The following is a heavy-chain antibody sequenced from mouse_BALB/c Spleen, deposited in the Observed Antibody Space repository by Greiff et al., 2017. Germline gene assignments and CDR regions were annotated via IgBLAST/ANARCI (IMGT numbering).Heavy chain of an antibody. J-gene: IGHJ3*01. CDR2: IDPANGNT. CDR3: ARRGLYYDCPWFAY. CDR1: GFNIKDTY. Sequence: EVQLVESGAELVKPGASVKLSCTASGFNIKDTYMHWVKQRPEQGLEWIGRIDPANGNTKYDPKFQGKATITADTSSNTAYLQLSSLTSEDTAVYYCARRGLYYDCPWFAYWGQGTLVTVSA. D-gene: IGHD2-4*01. V-gene: IGHV14-3*02.